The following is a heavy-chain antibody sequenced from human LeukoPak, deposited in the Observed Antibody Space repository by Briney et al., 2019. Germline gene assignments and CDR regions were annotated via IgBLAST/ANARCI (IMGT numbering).Heavy chain of an antibody. V-gene: IGHV3-13*04. CDR1: GFTFSSYD. Sequence: GSLRLSCAASGFTFSSYDMHWVRQATGKGLEWVSAIGTAGDTYYPGSVKGRFTISRENAKNSLYLQMNSLRAGDTAVYYCARGSTTENYYYYGMDVWGQGTTVTVSS. J-gene: IGHJ6*02. CDR3: ARGSTTENYYYYGMDV. CDR2: IGTAGDT. D-gene: IGHD2/OR15-2a*01.